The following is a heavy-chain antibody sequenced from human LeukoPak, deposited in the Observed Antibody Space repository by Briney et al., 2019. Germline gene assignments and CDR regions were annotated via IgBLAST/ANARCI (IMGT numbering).Heavy chain of an antibody. D-gene: IGHD3-10*01. V-gene: IGHV3-9*01. CDR1: GFTFDEYA. CDR3: ARLYYGSGAY. J-gene: IGHJ4*02. CDR2: ISWNSGLI. Sequence: GGSLRLSCAVSGFTFDEYAMHWVRQAPGKGLEWVSGISWNSGLIDYADSVRGRFTISRDNSKNTLYLQMNSLRAEDTAVYYCARLYYGSGAYWGQGTLVTVSS.